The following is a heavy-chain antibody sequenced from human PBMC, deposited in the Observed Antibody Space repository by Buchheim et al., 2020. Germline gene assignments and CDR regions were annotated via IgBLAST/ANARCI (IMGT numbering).Heavy chain of an antibody. CDR2: ISYDGSNK. CDR3: ARDALLYCSSTSCSSSFDY. J-gene: IGHJ4*02. V-gene: IGHV3-30*04. CDR1: GFTFSSYA. Sequence: QVQLVESGGGVVQPGRSLRLSCAASGFTFSSYAMHWVRQAPGKGLEWVAVISYDGSNKHYADSVKGRFTISRDNSKNTLYLQMNSLRAEDTAVYYCARDALLYCSSTSCSSSFDYWGQGTL. D-gene: IGHD2-2*01.